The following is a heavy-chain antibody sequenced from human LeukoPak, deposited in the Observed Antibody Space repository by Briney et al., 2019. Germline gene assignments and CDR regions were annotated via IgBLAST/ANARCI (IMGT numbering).Heavy chain of an antibody. CDR3: ARHALYSSSWRPIDY. CDR1: GGFISSYY. Sequence: PSETLSLTCTVSGGFISSYYWSWIRQPPGKGLEWIGYIYYSGSTNYNPSLKSRVTISVDTSKNQFSLKLSSVTAADTAVYYCARHALYSSSWRPIDYWGQGTLVTVSS. CDR2: IYYSGST. V-gene: IGHV4-59*08. D-gene: IGHD6-13*01. J-gene: IGHJ4*02.